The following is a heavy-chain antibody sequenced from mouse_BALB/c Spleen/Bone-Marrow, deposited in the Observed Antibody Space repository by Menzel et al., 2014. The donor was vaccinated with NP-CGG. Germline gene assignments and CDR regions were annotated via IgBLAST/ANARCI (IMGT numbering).Heavy chain of an antibody. V-gene: IGHV1-9*01. J-gene: IGHJ2*01. D-gene: IGHD4-1*02. Sequence: QVQLKQSGAELMKPGASVKISCKATSYTFSSYWIEWVKQRPGHGLEWIGEILPGSGSTNYNEKFKGKATFTADTSSNTAYMQLSSLTSEDSAVYYCARSTGTWDYWGQGTTLTVSS. CDR2: ILPGSGST. CDR1: SYTFSSYW. CDR3: ARSTGTWDY.